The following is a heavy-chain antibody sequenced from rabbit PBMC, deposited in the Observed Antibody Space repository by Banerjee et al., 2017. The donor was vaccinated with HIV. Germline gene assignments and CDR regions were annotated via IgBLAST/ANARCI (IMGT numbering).Heavy chain of an antibody. J-gene: IGHJ4*01. D-gene: IGHD4-1*01. CDR3: ARDLAGVIGWNFNL. V-gene: IGHV1S45*01. CDR2: IYTDSGRT. Sequence: QEQLVESGGGLVQPEGSLTLTCKASGFDFSRDAMCWVRQAPGKGLEWIGCIYTDSGRTYHATWAKGRFPISKTSSTTVALQMTSLTAADTATYLCARDLAGVIGWNFNLWGQGTLVTVS. CDR1: GFDFSRDA.